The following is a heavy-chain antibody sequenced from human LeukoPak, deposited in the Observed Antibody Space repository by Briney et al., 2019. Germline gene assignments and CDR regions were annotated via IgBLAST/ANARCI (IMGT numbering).Heavy chain of an antibody. CDR1: GFTFSSYP. CDR3: ARDFGLAGYNFEY. CDR2: ISSDGSTK. Sequence: SGGSLRLSCAASGFTFSSYPMHWVRQAPGKGLEWVSVISSDGSTKYYADSVKGRFTISRDNSKNTLYLQMNSLRAEDTAVYHCARDFGLAGYNFEYWGQGTLVTVSS. J-gene: IGHJ4*02. D-gene: IGHD3-3*01. V-gene: IGHV3-30-3*01.